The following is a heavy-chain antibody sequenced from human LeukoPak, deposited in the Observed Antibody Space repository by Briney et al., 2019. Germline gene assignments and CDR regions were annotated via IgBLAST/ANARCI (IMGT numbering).Heavy chain of an antibody. D-gene: IGHD3-10*01. Sequence: SETLSLTCTVSGGSISSYYWSWIRQPPGKGLEWIGYIYYSGSTNYNPSPKSRVTISVDTSKNQFSLKLSSVTAADTAVYYCARDAGDTMDLYGMDVWGKGTTVTVSS. CDR3: ARDAGDTMDLYGMDV. CDR2: IYYSGST. J-gene: IGHJ6*04. V-gene: IGHV4-59*01. CDR1: GGSISSYY.